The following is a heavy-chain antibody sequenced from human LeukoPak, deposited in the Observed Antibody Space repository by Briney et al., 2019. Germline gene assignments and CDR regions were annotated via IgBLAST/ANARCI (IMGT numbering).Heavy chain of an antibody. CDR3: VSGYDDSDY. Sequence: SEALSLTCTVSGGSISSSSYYWGWIRQPPGKGLEWIGSIYYSGSTNYNPSLKSRVTISVDTSKNQFSLKLSSVTAADTAVYYCVSGYDDSDYWGQGTLVTVSS. V-gene: IGHV4-39*07. J-gene: IGHJ4*02. CDR1: GGSISSSSYY. CDR2: IYYSGST. D-gene: IGHD5-12*01.